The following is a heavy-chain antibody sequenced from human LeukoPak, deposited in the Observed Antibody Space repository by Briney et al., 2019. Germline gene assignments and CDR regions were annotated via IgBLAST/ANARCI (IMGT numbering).Heavy chain of an antibody. V-gene: IGHV3-30*03. Sequence: PGGSLRLSCAASGFTFSSYAMHWVRQAPGKGLEWVALISYDGSNKYYADSVKGRFTISRDNSKNTLYLQMNSLRAEDTAVYYCARGIPRNHYYYYYYMDVWGKGTTVTVSS. CDR1: GFTFSSYA. CDR3: ARGIPRNHYYYYYYMDV. J-gene: IGHJ6*03. CDR2: ISYDGSNK. D-gene: IGHD1-14*01.